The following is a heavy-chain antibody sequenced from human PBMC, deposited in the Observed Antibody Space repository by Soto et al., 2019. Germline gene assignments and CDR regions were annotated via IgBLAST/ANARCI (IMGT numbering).Heavy chain of an antibody. D-gene: IGHD2-2*01. CDR1: GFTFSSYA. J-gene: IGHJ6*02. CDR2: ISYDGSNK. CDR3: AREPRRGYCSSTSCHRYYGMDV. Sequence: PGGSLRLSCAASGFTFSSYAMHWVRQAPGKGLEWVAVISYDGSNKYYADSVKGRFTISRDNSKNTLYLQMNSLRAEDTAVYYCAREPRRGYCSSTSCHRYYGMDVWGQGTTVTGSS. V-gene: IGHV3-30-3*01.